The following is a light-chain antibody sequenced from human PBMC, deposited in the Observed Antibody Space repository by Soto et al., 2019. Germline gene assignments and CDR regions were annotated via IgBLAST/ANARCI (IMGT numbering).Light chain of an antibody. Sequence: QSVLTQPPSVSGSPGQSVTISCTGTSSDVGRYNHVSWYQQHPGKAPKLIIYEVSNRPSGVSNRFSGSKSGYTASLTVSGLQAEDEADYYCSSQAGSRIQVFGTGTKLTVL. J-gene: IGLJ1*01. CDR2: EVS. CDR1: SSDVGRYNH. V-gene: IGLV2-14*01. CDR3: SSQAGSRIQV.